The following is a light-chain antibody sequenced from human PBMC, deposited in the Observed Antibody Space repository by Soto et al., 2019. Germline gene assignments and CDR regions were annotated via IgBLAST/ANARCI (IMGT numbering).Light chain of an antibody. CDR1: SSNIGAGYD. J-gene: IGLJ3*02. Sequence: QSVLTQPPSVSGAPGQRVTISCTGSSSNIGAGYDVHWYQQLPGTAPKLLIYGNSNRPSGVPDRFSGSKSGTSASLAITGLQAEDEADYYRQSYDSSLSALFGGGTMLTVL. CDR3: QSYDSSLSAL. CDR2: GNS. V-gene: IGLV1-40*01.